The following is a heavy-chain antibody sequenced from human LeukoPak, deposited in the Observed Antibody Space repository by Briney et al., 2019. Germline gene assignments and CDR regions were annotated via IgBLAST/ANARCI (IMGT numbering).Heavy chain of an antibody. CDR3: ARRGPTYTTTTCSLSRGTFGP. V-gene: IGHV4-39*01. CDR1: GASITSSSYH. Sequence: SETLSLTCTVSGASITSSSYHWGWIRQSPGKGLEWIGSVYYTGTTYSNPSLESRVTISVDTSKNQFSLKVRSVTAADTAVYYCARRGPTYTTTTCSLSRGTFGPWGQGTLVTVSS. J-gene: IGHJ5*02. CDR2: VYYTGTT. D-gene: IGHD2-2*01.